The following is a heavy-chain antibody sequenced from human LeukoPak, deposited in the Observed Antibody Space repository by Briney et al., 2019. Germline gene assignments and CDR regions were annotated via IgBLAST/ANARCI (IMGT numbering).Heavy chain of an antibody. V-gene: IGHV1-2*02. J-gene: IGHJ4*02. Sequence: ASVKVSCKASGYTFTGYYMHWVRQAPGQGLEGMGWINPNSGGTNYAQKFQGRVTMTRDTSISTAYMELSRLRYDDTAVYYCARPRVKYSTPFDYWGQGTLVTVSS. CDR1: GYTFTGYY. CDR3: ARPRVKYSTPFDY. CDR2: INPNSGGT. D-gene: IGHD4-11*01.